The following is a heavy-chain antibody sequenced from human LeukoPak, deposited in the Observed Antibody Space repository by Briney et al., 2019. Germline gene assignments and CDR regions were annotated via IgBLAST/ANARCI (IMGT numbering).Heavy chain of an antibody. J-gene: IGHJ5*02. Sequence: ASVKVSCKASGYTFTSYGISWVRQAPGQGLEWMGWISAYNGNTNYAQKLQGRVTMTTDTSASTAYMELRSLRSDDTAVYYCARVRGDILTGYTLNWFDPWGQGTLVTVSS. D-gene: IGHD3-9*01. CDR2: ISAYNGNT. CDR3: ARVRGDILTGYTLNWFDP. CDR1: GYTFTSYG. V-gene: IGHV1-18*01.